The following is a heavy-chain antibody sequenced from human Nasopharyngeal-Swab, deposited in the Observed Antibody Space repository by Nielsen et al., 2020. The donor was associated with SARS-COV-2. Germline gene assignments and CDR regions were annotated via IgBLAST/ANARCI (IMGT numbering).Heavy chain of an antibody. D-gene: IGHD4-17*01. Sequence: SVKVSCKASGGTFSSYAISWVRQAPGRGLEWMGGIIPIFGTANYAQKFQGRVTITADKSTSTAYMELSSLRSEDTAVYYCVSGGLYDYGDYALGWFDPWGQGTLVTVSS. CDR1: GGTFSSYA. CDR3: VSGGLYDYGDYALGWFDP. J-gene: IGHJ5*02. V-gene: IGHV1-69*06. CDR2: IIPIFGTA.